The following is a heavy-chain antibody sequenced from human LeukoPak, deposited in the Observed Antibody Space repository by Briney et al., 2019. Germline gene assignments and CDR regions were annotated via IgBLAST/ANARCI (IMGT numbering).Heavy chain of an antibody. D-gene: IGHD5-12*01. J-gene: IGHJ4*02. CDR2: IWYDGSNK. Sequence: GGSLRLSCAASGFTFSSYGMHWVRQAPGKGLEWVAVIWYDGSNKYYADSVKGRFTISRDNSKNTLYLQMNSLRAEDTAVYYCAKDVWLRFLRYFDYWGQGTLVTVSS. V-gene: IGHV3-33*06. CDR3: AKDVWLRFLRYFDY. CDR1: GFTFSSYG.